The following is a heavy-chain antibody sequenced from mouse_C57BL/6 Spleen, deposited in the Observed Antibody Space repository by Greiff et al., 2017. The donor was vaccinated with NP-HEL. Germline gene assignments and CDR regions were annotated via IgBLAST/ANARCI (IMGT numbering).Heavy chain of an antibody. J-gene: IGHJ3*01. Sequence: QVQLQQPGAELARPGASVKLSCKASGYTFTSYGISWVKQRTGQGLEWIGEIYPRSGNTYYNEKFKGKATLTADKSSSTAYMELRSLTSEDSAVYFCARSPIYYDYDGEAWFAYWGQGTLVTVSA. D-gene: IGHD2-4*01. CDR3: ARSPIYYDYDGEAWFAY. CDR2: IYPRSGNT. V-gene: IGHV1-81*01. CDR1: GYTFTSYG.